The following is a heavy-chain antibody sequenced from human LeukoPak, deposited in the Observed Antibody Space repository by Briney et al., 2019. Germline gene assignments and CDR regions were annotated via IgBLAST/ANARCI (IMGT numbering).Heavy chain of an antibody. CDR2: IYYSGST. Sequence: SETLSLTCTVSGGSISSYYWSWIRQPPGKGLEWIGYIYYSGSTNYNPSLKSRVTISVDTSKNQFSLKLSSVTAADTAVYYCARKRPRSSSSMGLEYWGQGTLVTVSS. D-gene: IGHD1-1*01. CDR1: GGSISSYY. V-gene: IGHV4-59*12. J-gene: IGHJ4*02. CDR3: ARKRPRSSSSMGLEY.